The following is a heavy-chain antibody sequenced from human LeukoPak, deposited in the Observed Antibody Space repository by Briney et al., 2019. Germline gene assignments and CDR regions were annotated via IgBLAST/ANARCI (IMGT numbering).Heavy chain of an antibody. Sequence: SQTLSLTCAISGDSVSSNTVAWNWIRQSPSSGLEWLGRTYFKSKWYNNYAISVKSRITISPDTSKNQFSLQLNSVTPEDTAVYYCARGDIPLDYWGQGALVTVSS. CDR1: GDSVSSNTVA. CDR3: ARGDIPLDY. CDR2: TYFKSKWYN. J-gene: IGHJ4*02. V-gene: IGHV6-1*01. D-gene: IGHD2-21*01.